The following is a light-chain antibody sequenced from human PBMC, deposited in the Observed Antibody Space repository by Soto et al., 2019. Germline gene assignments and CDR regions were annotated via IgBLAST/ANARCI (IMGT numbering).Light chain of an antibody. Sequence: QSVLTQPPSASGTPGQRVTISCSGSSSNIGSNTVNWYQHLPGTAPKLLIYGNNQRPSGVPDRFSGSKSGTSASLASSGLQSEDEADYYCAAWDDSLNGVVFGGGTKLTVL. J-gene: IGLJ2*01. CDR2: GNN. CDR1: SSNIGSNT. V-gene: IGLV1-44*01. CDR3: AAWDDSLNGVV.